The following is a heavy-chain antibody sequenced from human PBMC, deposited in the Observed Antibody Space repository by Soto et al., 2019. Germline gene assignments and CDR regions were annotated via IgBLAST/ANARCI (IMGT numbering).Heavy chain of an antibody. D-gene: IGHD2-2*02. Sequence: ASVKVSCKASGYTFTGYYMHWVRQAPGQGLEWMGWINPNSGGTNYAQKFQGRVTMTRDTSISTAYMELSRLRSDDTAVYYCAREYGRGPFYAINRNYGMDVWGQGTTVTVSS. J-gene: IGHJ6*02. CDR1: GYTFTGYY. CDR2: INPNSGGT. V-gene: IGHV1-2*02. CDR3: AREYGRGPFYAINRNYGMDV.